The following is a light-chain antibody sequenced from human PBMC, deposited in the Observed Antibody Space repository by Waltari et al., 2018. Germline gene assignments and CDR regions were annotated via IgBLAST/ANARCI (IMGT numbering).Light chain of an antibody. CDR2: DGT. Sequence: SHVVTQPPAVSVAPGQTARITCVGNNIATYSWPWYQQKTGQSPVLVVYDGTDRPSGIPARFSGSNSENTATLTISRVEAGDEADFYCQVWDSRSDHVLFGGGTKLTVL. J-gene: IGLJ3*02. CDR1: NIATYS. V-gene: IGLV3-21*02. CDR3: QVWDSRSDHVL.